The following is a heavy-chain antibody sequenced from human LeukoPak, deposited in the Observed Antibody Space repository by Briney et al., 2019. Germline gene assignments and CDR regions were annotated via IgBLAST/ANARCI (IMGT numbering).Heavy chain of an antibody. CDR3: ARHEAVPAAIDY. CDR2: IYYSGST. V-gene: IGHV4-39*01. Sequence: PSETLSLTCTVSGGSISSSSYYWGWIRQPPGKGLEWIGSIYYSGSTYYNPSLKSRVTISVDTSKNQYSLKLSSVTAADTAVYYCARHEAVPAAIDYWGQGTLVTVSS. CDR1: GGSISSSSYY. J-gene: IGHJ4*02. D-gene: IGHD2-2*01.